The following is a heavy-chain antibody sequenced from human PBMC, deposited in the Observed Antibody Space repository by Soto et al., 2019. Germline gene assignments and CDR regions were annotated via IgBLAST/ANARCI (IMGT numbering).Heavy chain of an antibody. J-gene: IGHJ4*02. CDR2: IITSFGTA. D-gene: IGHD3-16*02. CDR3: AREHYDYVWGSYRYTEQYYFDY. V-gene: IGHV1-69*01. Sequence: QVQLVQSGAEVKKPGSSVKVSCKASGGTFSSCAISWVRQAPGQGLEWMGGIITSFGTANYAQKFQGAVTISADESTSTAYMELSSLRSEDTAVYYCAREHYDYVWGSYRYTEQYYFDYWGQGTLVTVSS. CDR1: GGTFSSCA.